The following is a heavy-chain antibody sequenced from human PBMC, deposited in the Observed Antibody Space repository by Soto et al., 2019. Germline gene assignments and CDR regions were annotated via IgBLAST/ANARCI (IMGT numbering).Heavy chain of an antibody. D-gene: IGHD2-2*01. CDR2: IYHSGST. Sequence: VSEGNVISRGDYWIIKRQPPGKGLEWIGYIYHSGSTYYNPSLKSRVTISVDRSKNQFSLKLSSVTAADTAVYCCAGGRIGTSRDYSGEGTLVTVSS. CDR3: AGGRIGTSRDY. V-gene: IGHV4-30-2*01. CDR1: EGNVISRGDY. J-gene: IGHJ4*02.